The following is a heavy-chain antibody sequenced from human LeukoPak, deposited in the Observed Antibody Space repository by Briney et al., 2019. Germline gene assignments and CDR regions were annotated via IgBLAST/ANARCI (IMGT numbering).Heavy chain of an antibody. D-gene: IGHD6-6*01. CDR3: ARDFGDSSSPDAFDI. CDR1: GGSLSSYY. Sequence: PSETLSLTCTVSGGSLSSYYWGWIRQPPGKGLEWIGYIYYSGSTNYNPSLKSRVTISVDTSKNQFSLKLSSVTAADTAVYYCARDFGDSSSPDAFDIWGQGTMVTVSS. V-gene: IGHV4-59*01. CDR2: IYYSGST. J-gene: IGHJ3*02.